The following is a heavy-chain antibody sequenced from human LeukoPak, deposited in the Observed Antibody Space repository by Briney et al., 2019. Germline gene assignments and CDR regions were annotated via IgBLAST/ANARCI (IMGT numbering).Heavy chain of an antibody. CDR1: GGSISTYY. V-gene: IGHV4-4*07. CDR3: ARGEQLVSADYYYYYMDV. CDR2: IYSSGST. D-gene: IGHD6-6*01. Sequence: SETLSFTCTVSGGSISTYYWSWIRQPAGKGLEWIGRIYSSGSTNYNPSPKSRVTMSVDTSKNQFSLKLSSVTAADTAVYYCARGEQLVSADYYYYYMDVWGKGTTVTVSS. J-gene: IGHJ6*03.